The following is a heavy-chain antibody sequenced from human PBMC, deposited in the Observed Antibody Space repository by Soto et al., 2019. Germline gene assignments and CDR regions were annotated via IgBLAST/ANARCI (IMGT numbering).Heavy chain of an antibody. CDR1: GFTFSDYS. CDR3: ARGYKYPGA. D-gene: IGHD1-20*01. Sequence: QVSLVQSGGGLVQPGGSLRLSCAASGFTFSDYSMSWIRQAPGKGLEWVSYISTSGGAIYYADSVMGRFTISRDNAKNSLSLQMNSLRAEDTAVYYCARGYKYPGAWGQGTLVTVSS. V-gene: IGHV3-11*01. J-gene: IGHJ5*02. CDR2: ISTSGGAI.